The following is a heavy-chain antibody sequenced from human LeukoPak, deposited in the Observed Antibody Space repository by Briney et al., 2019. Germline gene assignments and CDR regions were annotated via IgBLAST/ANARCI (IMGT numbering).Heavy chain of an antibody. J-gene: IGHJ4*02. Sequence: SETLSLTCTVSGDSISGYYWSWIRQPAGKGREWIPRIYTSGSTKYNASFQGRVTMSLDTSKNQFSLRLSSVTAADTAIYYCAKYKFGSDYFSNWGQGTLVTVSS. CDR2: IYTSGST. CDR1: GDSISGYY. D-gene: IGHD2/OR15-2a*01. CDR3: AKYKFGSDYFSN. V-gene: IGHV4-4*07.